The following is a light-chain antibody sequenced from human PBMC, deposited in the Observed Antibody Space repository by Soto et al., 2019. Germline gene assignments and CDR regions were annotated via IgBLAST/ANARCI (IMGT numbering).Light chain of an antibody. CDR3: QQSYSTAWT. V-gene: IGKV1-39*01. Sequence: DIQMTQSPSSLSASVGDRVTITCRASQNIRNYLNWYQQKPGKAPKLLIYAASNLQSWVPSRFSGSGSGTDFTLTISSLQPEDFATYYCQQSYSTAWTFGQGTKVDIK. CDR2: AAS. J-gene: IGKJ1*01. CDR1: QNIRNY.